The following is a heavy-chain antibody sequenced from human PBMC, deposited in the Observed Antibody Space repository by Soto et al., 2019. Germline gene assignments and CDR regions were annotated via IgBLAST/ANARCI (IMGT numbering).Heavy chain of an antibody. CDR1: GFPFTSYG. CDR2: ISYDGSDN. J-gene: IGHJ4*02. Sequence: QVQLVESGGGVVQPGRSLRLSCAASGFPFTSYGMHCFREGPDTGLEWVAIISYDGSDNYYADSVKGRFTISRDNSKNTLYMQMNSLRPEDTALYYCVGGQYYFDYRGQGTLVIVSS. CDR3: VGGQYYFDY. V-gene: IGHV3-30*03. D-gene: IGHD3-10*01.